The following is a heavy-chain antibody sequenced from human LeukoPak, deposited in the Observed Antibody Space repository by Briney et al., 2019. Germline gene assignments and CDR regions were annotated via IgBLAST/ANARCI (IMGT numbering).Heavy chain of an antibody. CDR3: ARDVWFGELPPSYFDY. Sequence: PSETLSLTCTVSVGSFSSGDYYWGWIRQPPGKGLGWVGYIYYSGSTYYNPSLKSRVTISVDTSKNQFYLKLSSVTAADTAVYYCARDVWFGELPPSYFDYWGQGTLVTVSS. CDR2: IYYSGST. CDR1: VGSFSSGDYY. D-gene: IGHD3-10*01. V-gene: IGHV4-30-4*01. J-gene: IGHJ4*02.